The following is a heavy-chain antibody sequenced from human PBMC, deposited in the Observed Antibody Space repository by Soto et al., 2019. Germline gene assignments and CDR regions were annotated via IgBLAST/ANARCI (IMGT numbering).Heavy chain of an antibody. V-gene: IGHV1-69*13. CDR1: GGTFGSCA. CDR2: IIPIFGTA. D-gene: IGHD3-9*01. Sequence: SVKVSCKASGGTFGSCAISWVRQAPGQGLEWMGGIIPIFGTANYAQKFQGRVTITADESKNSLYLQMNSLRAEDTAVYYCARDRWYDILTGYYSSYGMDVWGQGTTVTVSS. CDR3: ARDRWYDILTGYYSSYGMDV. J-gene: IGHJ6*02.